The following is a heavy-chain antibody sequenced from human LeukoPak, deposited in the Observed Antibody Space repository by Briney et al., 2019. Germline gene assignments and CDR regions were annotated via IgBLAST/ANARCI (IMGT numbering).Heavy chain of an antibody. CDR3: ARGHYYGSGTKALFDY. V-gene: IGHV3-20*04. J-gene: IGHJ4*02. D-gene: IGHD3-10*01. CDR1: GFTFDDYG. CDR2: INWNGGST. Sequence: GGSLRLSCAASGFTFDDYGMNWVRQAPGKGLEWVSGINWNGGSTGHADSVKGRFTISRDNAKNSLYLQMNSLRAEDTAVYYCARGHYYGSGTKALFDYWGQGTLVTVSS.